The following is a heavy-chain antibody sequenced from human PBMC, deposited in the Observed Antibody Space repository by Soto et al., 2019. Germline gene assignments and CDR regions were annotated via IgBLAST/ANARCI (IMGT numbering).Heavy chain of an antibody. CDR1: GFTFSNSG. CDR2: IWHDGSHK. Sequence: QVQLVESGGGVVQPGRSRRLSCKASGFTFSNSGMHWVRQAPGKGLEWVAVIWHDGSHKYYADSVRGRFTISRDNSNNTVFLQMNTLRAEDTAAYYCARDQREKWFGELDFDYSGQGNLVTVSS. D-gene: IGHD3-10*01. J-gene: IGHJ4*02. CDR3: ARDQREKWFGELDFDY. V-gene: IGHV3-33*01.